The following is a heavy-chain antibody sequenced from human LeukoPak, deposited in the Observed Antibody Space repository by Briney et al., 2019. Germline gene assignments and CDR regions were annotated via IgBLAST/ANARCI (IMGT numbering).Heavy chain of an antibody. J-gene: IGHJ4*02. CDR1: GFTFSNYW. CDR2: IQQRGSGQ. CDR3: ARHIPRGASYYDF. D-gene: IGHD1-14*01. Sequence: GGSLRLSCAASGFTFSNYWMGWVRQAQGKGLEWVADIQQRGSGQYYVDSVKGRFTIFRDNAKNLLYLQMNSLRAEDTAVYYCARHIPRGASYYDFWGPGTLVTVSS. V-gene: IGHV3-7*01.